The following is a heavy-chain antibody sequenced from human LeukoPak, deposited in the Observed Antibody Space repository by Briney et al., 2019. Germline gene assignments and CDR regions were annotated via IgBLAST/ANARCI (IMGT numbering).Heavy chain of an antibody. Sequence: GRSLRLSCAASGFTFSSYAMHWVRQAPGKGLEWVAVISYDGSNKYYADSVKGRFTISRDNSKNTLYLQMNSLRAEDTAVYYCAKDHRHSYGSWMHYYYYGMDVWGQGTTVTVSS. CDR1: GFTFSSYA. V-gene: IGHV3-30*04. D-gene: IGHD5-18*01. J-gene: IGHJ6*02. CDR3: AKDHRHSYGSWMHYYYYGMDV. CDR2: ISYDGSNK.